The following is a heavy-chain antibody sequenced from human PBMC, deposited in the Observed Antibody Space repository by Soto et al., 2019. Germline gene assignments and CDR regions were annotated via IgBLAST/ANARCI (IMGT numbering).Heavy chain of an antibody. V-gene: IGHV3-30-3*01. J-gene: IGHJ6*02. CDR3: ERVGSESYSAYYYYGLEV. CDR1: GFTFSSYA. CDR2: ISYDGSSK. Sequence: GGSLRLSCAASGFTFSSYAMHCVRQAPGRGLEWVAVISYDGSSKYYADSVNGRFTISRANSKNTLYLQMNSLRAEGTAVYYCERVGSESYSAYYYYGLEVWGQGTTVNVSS. D-gene: IGHD3-10*01.